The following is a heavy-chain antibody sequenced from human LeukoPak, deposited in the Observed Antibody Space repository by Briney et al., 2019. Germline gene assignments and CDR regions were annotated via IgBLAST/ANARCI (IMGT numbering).Heavy chain of an antibody. J-gene: IGHJ1*01. CDR2: ISGSGGST. CDR1: GFTFSSYA. V-gene: IGHV3-23*01. Sequence: PGGSLRLSCAASGFTFSSYAMSWVRQAPGKGLEWVSAISGSGGSTYYADSVKGRFTISRDNSKNTLYLQMNSLRAEDTAVYYCAKNDIVVVPAAIPGYFQHWGQGTLVTVSS. CDR3: AKNDIVVVPAAIPGYFQH. D-gene: IGHD2-2*02.